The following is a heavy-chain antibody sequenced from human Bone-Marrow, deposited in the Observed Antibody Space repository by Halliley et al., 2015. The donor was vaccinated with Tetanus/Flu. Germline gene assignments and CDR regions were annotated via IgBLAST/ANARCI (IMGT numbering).Heavy chain of an antibody. CDR2: ISGDGDLT. D-gene: IGHD3-3*01. J-gene: IGHJ4*02. CDR1: GFIFEDYA. Sequence: SLRLSCVASGFIFEDYAMYWVRQAPGKGLEWVSTISGDGDLTYNAASLKGRFTISRDNSKNTLHLEINSLRAEDTALYFCAKTPRNYDFWSGSYSPYFFDYWGQGTLVTVSS. CDR3: AKTPRNYDFWSGSYSPYFFDY. V-gene: IGHV3-23*01.